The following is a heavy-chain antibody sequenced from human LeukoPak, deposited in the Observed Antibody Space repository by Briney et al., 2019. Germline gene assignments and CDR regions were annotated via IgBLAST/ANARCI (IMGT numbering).Heavy chain of an antibody. J-gene: IGHJ3*02. V-gene: IGHV5-51*01. CDR1: GYSFTSYW. Sequence: GESLKISCKGSGYSFTSYWIGWVRQMPGKGLEWMGIIYPGDSDTRYSPSFQGQVTISADKSISTAYLQWSSLKASDTAMYYCASPYYDYVWGSYRNAFDIWGQGTMVTVSS. D-gene: IGHD3-16*02. CDR2: IYPGDSDT. CDR3: ASPYYDYVWGSYRNAFDI.